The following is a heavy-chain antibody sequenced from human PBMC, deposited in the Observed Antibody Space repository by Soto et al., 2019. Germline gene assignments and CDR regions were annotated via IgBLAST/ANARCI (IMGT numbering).Heavy chain of an antibody. V-gene: IGHV1-3*04. CDR2: INTVNGNT. Sequence: ASVKVSCKASRYSFPTYAIHWVRQAPGQRLQWMGWINTVNGNTHYSQKFQGRVTITRDSSASTVYMELSSLKSEDTAFYYCAKGWGSMFDPWGQGTLVTVSS. CDR1: RYSFPTYA. J-gene: IGHJ5*02. CDR3: AKGWGSMFDP. D-gene: IGHD3-16*01.